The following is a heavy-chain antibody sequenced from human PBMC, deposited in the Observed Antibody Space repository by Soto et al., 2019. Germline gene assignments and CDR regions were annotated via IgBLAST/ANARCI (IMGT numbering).Heavy chain of an antibody. CDR1: GGTFSSYA. D-gene: IGHD6-6*01. CDR2: IIPIFGTA. J-gene: IGHJ3*02. Sequence: ASVKVSCKASGGTFSSYAISWVRQAPGQGLEWMGGIIPIFGTANYAQKFQGRVTITADESTSTAYMELSSLRSEDTAVYYCASPLEPPRDLQLVAFDIWGQGTMVTVSS. CDR3: ASPLEPPRDLQLVAFDI. V-gene: IGHV1-69*13.